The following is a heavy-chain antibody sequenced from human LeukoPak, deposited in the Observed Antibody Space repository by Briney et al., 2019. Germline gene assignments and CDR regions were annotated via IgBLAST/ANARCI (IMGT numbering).Heavy chain of an antibody. Sequence: GGSLRLSCAASGFTFSKYGMLWVRQAPGKGLESVSRINTDGTVTTYADSVKGRVTVSRDNADNTMFLQMNSVRDEDTAVYYCATKQWLAPPPDSWGQGTAVTVSS. CDR3: ATKQWLAPPPDS. V-gene: IGHV3-74*01. J-gene: IGHJ4*02. CDR2: INTDGTVT. CDR1: GFTFSKYG. D-gene: IGHD6-19*01.